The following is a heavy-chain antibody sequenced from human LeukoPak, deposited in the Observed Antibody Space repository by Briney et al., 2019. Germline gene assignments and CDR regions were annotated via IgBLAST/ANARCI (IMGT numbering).Heavy chain of an antibody. CDR2: ISTYNGNT. V-gene: IGHV1-18*01. Sequence: GASVKVSCKASGYTFTNYSINWVRQAPGQGLEWMGWISTYNGNTNYAQKLQGRVTMTTDTSTSTAYMELRSLRSDDTAVYYCARNYRRHSSSSLNWFDPWGQGTLVTVSS. CDR1: GYTFTNYS. J-gene: IGHJ5*02. CDR3: ARNYRRHSSSSLNWFDP. D-gene: IGHD6-13*01.